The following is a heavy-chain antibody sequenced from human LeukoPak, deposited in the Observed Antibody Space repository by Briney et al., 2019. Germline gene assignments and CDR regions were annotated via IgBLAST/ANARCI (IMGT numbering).Heavy chain of an antibody. CDR1: RYTGITNS. D-gene: IGHD3-16*01. CDR3: ARGVQPLAANTLAY. CDR2: LYSDGNT. Sequence: GGGLRVSCVLPRYTGITNSMTGVSPSPGKGLEWVSVLYSDGNTKYADSVQGRFTISRDNSKNTLYLEMNSLSPDDTAVYYCARGVQPLAANTLAYWGQGTLVTVSS. J-gene: IGHJ4*02. V-gene: IGHV3-53*01.